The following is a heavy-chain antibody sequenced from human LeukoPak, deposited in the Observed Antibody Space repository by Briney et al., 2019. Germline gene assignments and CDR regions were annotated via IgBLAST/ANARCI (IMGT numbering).Heavy chain of an antibody. V-gene: IGHV3-33*06. CDR1: GFTFSSYG. CDR3: AKEPYSSNWYGFDY. CDR2: IWYDGSNK. J-gene: IGHJ4*02. D-gene: IGHD6-13*01. Sequence: PGGSPRLSCAASGFTFSSYGMHWVRQAPGKGLEWVAVIWYDGSNKYYADSVKGRFTISRDNSKNTLFLQMNSLRAEDTAVYYCAKEPYSSNWYGFDYWGQGTLVTVSS.